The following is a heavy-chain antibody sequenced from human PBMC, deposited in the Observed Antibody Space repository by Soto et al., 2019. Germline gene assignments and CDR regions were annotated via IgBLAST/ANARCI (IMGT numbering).Heavy chain of an antibody. CDR3: ARLRPTYYDFWSGFSSYYYYYMDV. Sequence: QVQLQESGPGLVKPSETLSLTCTVSGGSISSYYWRWIRQPPGNGLEWIGYMYYSWGTNYKPSLKSRVTISVDTSKNQFSLKLSSVTAADTAVYYCARLRPTYYDFWSGFSSYYYYYMDVWGKGTTVTVSS. CDR2: MYYSWGT. V-gene: IGHV4-59*08. J-gene: IGHJ6*03. CDR1: GGSISSYY. D-gene: IGHD3-3*01.